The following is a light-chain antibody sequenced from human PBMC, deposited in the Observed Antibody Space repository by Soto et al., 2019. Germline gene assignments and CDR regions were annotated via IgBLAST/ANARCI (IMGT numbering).Light chain of an antibody. J-gene: IGKJ2*01. CDR1: QSVSSSY. CDR2: GAS. Sequence: EIVLTQSPGTLSLSPGERATLSCRASQSVSSSYLAWYQQKPGQAPRLLIYGASSRATGIPDRFSGSGSGTDFTLTSSRLEPEDFAVYYCQPYGSSPNTFGQGTKLEIK. CDR3: QPYGSSPNT. V-gene: IGKV3-20*01.